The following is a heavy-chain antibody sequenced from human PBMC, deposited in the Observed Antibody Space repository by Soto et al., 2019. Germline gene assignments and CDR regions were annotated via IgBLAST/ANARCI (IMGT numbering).Heavy chain of an antibody. V-gene: IGHV3-23*01. J-gene: IGHJ4*02. CDR1: GFTFSSYA. CDR2: ISGSGGST. CDR3: AKDSRNYYGSGSILDY. Sequence: PGGSLRLSCAASGFTFSSYAMSWVRQAPGKGLEWVSAISGSGGSTYYADSVKGRFTISRDNSKNTLYLQMNSLRAEDTAVYYCAKDSRNYYGSGSILDYWGQGTLVTVSS. D-gene: IGHD3-10*01.